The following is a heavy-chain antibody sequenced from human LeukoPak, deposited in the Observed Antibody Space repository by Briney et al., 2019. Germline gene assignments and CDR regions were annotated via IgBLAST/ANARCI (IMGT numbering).Heavy chain of an antibody. CDR2: IYYSGST. V-gene: IGHV4-39*01. J-gene: IGHJ3*02. D-gene: IGHD6-13*01. CDR1: GGSISSSSYY. CDR3: ASPLYSSSWYHLRHVYAFDI. Sequence: SETLSLTCTVSGGSISSSSYYWGWIRQPPGKGLEWIGSIYYSGSTYYNPSLKSRVTISVDTSKNQFSLKLSSVTAADTAVYYCASPLYSSSWYHLRHVYAFDIWGQGTMVTVSS.